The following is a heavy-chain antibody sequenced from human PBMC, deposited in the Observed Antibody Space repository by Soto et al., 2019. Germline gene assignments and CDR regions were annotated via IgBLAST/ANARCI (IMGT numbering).Heavy chain of an antibody. J-gene: IGHJ3*02. V-gene: IGHV3-30-3*01. CDR3: ARVYGYSFGSSTHAFDI. Sequence: GGSLRLSCAASGFTFTTYAMHWVRQAPGKGLEWVAVISYDGFNKYYADSVKGRFTISRDNSKNTLSLQMNSLRAEDTAVYYCARVYGYSFGSSTHAFDIWGQGTMVTVSS. CDR2: ISYDGFNK. D-gene: IGHD5-18*01. CDR1: GFTFTTYA.